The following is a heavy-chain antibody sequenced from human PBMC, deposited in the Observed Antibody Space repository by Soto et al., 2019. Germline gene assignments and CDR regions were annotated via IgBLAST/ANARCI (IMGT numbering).Heavy chain of an antibody. CDR3: GGGVVVAAAPYAFYYYYMDV. J-gene: IGHJ6*03. V-gene: IGHV3-21*01. Sequence: EVQLVESGGGLVKPGGSLRLSCAASGFTFSSYSMNWVRQAPGKGLEWVSSISSSSSYIYYADSVKGRFTISRDNAKNYLYQQMNNLGAEEKAVYYCGGGVVVAAAPYAFYYYYMDVWGKGTTVTVSS. D-gene: IGHD2-15*01. CDR2: ISSSSSYI. CDR1: GFTFSSYS.